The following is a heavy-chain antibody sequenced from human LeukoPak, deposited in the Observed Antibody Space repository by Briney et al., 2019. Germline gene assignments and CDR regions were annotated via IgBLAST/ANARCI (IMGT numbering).Heavy chain of an antibody. D-gene: IGHD2-15*01. Sequence: GGSLRLSCAASGFTFSSYGIHWVRQAPGKGLEWVAVIWYDGSNKYYADSVKGRFTISRDNSKNTLYLQMNSLRAEDTAVYYCAKAPVVVAATPDYWGQGTLVTVSS. CDR2: IWYDGSNK. CDR1: GFTFSSYG. J-gene: IGHJ4*02. V-gene: IGHV3-33*06. CDR3: AKAPVVVAATPDY.